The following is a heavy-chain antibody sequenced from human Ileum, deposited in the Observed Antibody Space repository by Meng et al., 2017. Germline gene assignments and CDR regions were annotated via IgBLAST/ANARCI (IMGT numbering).Heavy chain of an antibody. J-gene: IGHJ4*02. V-gene: IGHV4-4*02. CDR1: GDSSSSRDW. CDR2: ISQESGRT. CDR3: VRNEGYSLGD. D-gene: IGHD2-21*01. Sequence: VQLQASGPGLVKPSGTLSLTCAVSGDSSSSRDWWSWVRQPPGKGLEWIGEISQESGRTNYNPSLKSRVTISLDKSKNQFSLNLNSVTAADTAVYYCVRNEGYSLGDWGQGTLVTVSS.